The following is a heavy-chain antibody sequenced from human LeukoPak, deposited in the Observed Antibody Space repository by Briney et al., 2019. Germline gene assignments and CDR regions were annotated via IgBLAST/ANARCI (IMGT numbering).Heavy chain of an antibody. V-gene: IGHV4-34*01. CDR2: INHSGST. CDR1: GGSFSGYY. D-gene: IGHD3-22*01. Sequence: SETLSLTCAVYGGSFSGYYWSWLRQPPGKGLEWIGEINHSGSTNYKPSLKSRVTITVETSKNQFSLKLSPVTAADTAVYYCARLAGYYDRSGYYYYYYYYMDVWGKGTTVTISS. J-gene: IGHJ6*03. CDR3: ARLAGYYDRSGYYYYYYYYMDV.